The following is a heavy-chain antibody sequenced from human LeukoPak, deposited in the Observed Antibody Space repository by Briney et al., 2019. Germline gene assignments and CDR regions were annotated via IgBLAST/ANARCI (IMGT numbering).Heavy chain of an antibody. CDR2: IYYCGST. J-gene: IGHJ6*03. Sequence: SETLSLTCTVSGYSISTGYYWDWIRQPPGKELEWIGSIYYCGSTYYNPSLKSRVTISVDTSKNQFSLKLSSVTAADTAVYYCARGKDDYGDYGADYYYYYMDVWGKGTTVTVSS. CDR3: ARGKDDYGDYGADYYYYYMDV. D-gene: IGHD4-17*01. V-gene: IGHV4-38-2*02. CDR1: GYSISTGYY.